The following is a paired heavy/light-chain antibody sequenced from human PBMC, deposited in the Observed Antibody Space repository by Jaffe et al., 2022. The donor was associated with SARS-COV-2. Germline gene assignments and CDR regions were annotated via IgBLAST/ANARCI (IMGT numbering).Light chain of an antibody. V-gene: IGLV1-44*01. CDR1: TSNIGTNT. J-gene: IGLJ3*02. CDR3: ATWDDRLLWV. Sequence: QSVLTQPPSVSGTPGQRVTISCSGSTSNIGTNTVNWYQQFPGTAPKLLIHNDNQRPSGFPDRFSGSKSGTSASLAISGLQSEDEADYYCATWDDRLLWVFGGGTKLTVL. CDR2: NDN.
Heavy chain of an antibody. CDR2: IYYSGSA. Sequence: QLQLQESGPGLVKPSETLSLTCTVSGGSITTNGYYWAWIRQPPGKGLEWIGSIYYSGSAYHNPSLKSRVTISVDTSKNQFSLSVTSATVADTAVYYCARHRISTARYMDVWGQGTTVTVSS. CDR1: GGSITTNGYY. J-gene: IGHJ6*03. D-gene: IGHD6-13*01. V-gene: IGHV4-39*01. CDR3: ARHRISTARYMDV.